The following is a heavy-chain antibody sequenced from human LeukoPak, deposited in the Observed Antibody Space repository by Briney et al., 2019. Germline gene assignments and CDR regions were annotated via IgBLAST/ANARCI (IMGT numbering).Heavy chain of an antibody. CDR1: GGSISSYY. CDR2: IYHSGST. Sequence: SETLSLTCTVSGGSISSYYWGWIRQPPGKGLEWIGSIYHSGSTYYNPSLKSRVTISVDTSKNQFSLKLSSVTAADTAVYYCARDYGTSTDAFDIWGQGTMVTVSS. V-gene: IGHV4-38-2*02. D-gene: IGHD1-14*01. J-gene: IGHJ3*02. CDR3: ARDYGTSTDAFDI.